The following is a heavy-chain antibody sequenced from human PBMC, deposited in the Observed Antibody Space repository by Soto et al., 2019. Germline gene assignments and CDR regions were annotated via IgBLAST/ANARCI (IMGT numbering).Heavy chain of an antibody. D-gene: IGHD1-26*01. Sequence: PGESLKISCNASGYTFTKFWIGWVRQMPGKGLEWMAIVYPGDSDTRYNPSLQGQVTVSADKSINTAYLQWNRLNASDTAIYYCARQAGRELIDYWGQGTLVPVSS. J-gene: IGHJ4*02. V-gene: IGHV5-51*01. CDR3: ARQAGRELIDY. CDR2: VYPGDSDT. CDR1: GYTFTKFW.